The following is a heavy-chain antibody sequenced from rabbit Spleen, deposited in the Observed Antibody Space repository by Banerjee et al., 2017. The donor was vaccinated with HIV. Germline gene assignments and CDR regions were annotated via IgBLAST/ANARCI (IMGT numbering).Heavy chain of an antibody. Sequence: VESGGDLVKPGASLTLTCTASGVSFSSSDYMCWVRQAPGKGLEWIACINAVTGKAVYATWAKGRFTFSKTSSTTVTLQMTSLTVADTATYFCARAYTADDDIQLWGPGTLVTVS. D-gene: IGHD1-1*01. CDR1: GVSFSSSDY. J-gene: IGHJ4*01. CDR2: INAVTGKA. CDR3: ARAYTADDDIQL. V-gene: IGHV1S40*01.